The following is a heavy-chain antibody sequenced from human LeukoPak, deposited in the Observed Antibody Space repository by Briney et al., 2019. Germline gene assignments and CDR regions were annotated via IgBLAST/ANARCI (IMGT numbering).Heavy chain of an antibody. CDR1: GFTFSSHD. CDR2: IGTAGNT. CDR3: ARSKSYSSDRTDYDW. Sequence: GGSLRLFCASSGFTFSSHDIHWVRQPTGKGLEWVSVIGTAGNTYYADSVKGRFTISRENARNSLLLQMDNLRAEDTAVYYCARSKSYSSDRTDYDWWGQGTLVTVSS. J-gene: IGHJ4*02. V-gene: IGHV3-13*01. D-gene: IGHD6-19*01.